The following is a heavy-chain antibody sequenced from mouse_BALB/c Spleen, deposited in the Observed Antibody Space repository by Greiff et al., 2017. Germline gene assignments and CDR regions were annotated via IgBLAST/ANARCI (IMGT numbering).Heavy chain of an antibody. Sequence: EVMLVESGGGLVQPGGSRKLSCAASGFTFSSFGMHWVRQAPEKGLEWVAYISSGSSTIYYADTVKGRFTISRDNPKNTLFLQMTSLRSEDTAMYYCARSDRYDPFAYWGQGTLVTVSA. D-gene: IGHD2-14*01. CDR1: GFTFSSFG. V-gene: IGHV5-17*02. CDR2: ISSGSSTI. J-gene: IGHJ3*01. CDR3: ARSDRYDPFAY.